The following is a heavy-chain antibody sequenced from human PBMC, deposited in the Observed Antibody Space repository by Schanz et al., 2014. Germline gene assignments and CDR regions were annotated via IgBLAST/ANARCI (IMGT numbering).Heavy chain of an antibody. CDR2: ITYNGGTI. CDR3: AETLFPGGTQAFGN. Sequence: EVHLVESGGGLVQPGGSLRLSCAASGITFSSHSFNWVRQAPGKGLEWISYITYNGGTIYYADSVKGRFTISRDNAKNSLYLEMNSLRAEDTAVYYCAETLFPGGTQAFGNWGRGTLVTVSS. J-gene: IGHJ4*02. V-gene: IGHV3-48*01. D-gene: IGHD2-8*02. CDR1: GITFSSHS.